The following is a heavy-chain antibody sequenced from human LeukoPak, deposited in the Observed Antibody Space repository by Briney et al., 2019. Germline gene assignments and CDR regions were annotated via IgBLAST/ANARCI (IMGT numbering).Heavy chain of an antibody. Sequence: SETLSLTCAVSGYSISSGYYWGWIRQPPGKGLEWIGSIYHSGSTYYNPSLKSRVTISIDTSKNQLSLKLNSVTAADTAVYYCARHLRETTTGFDPWGQGTLVTVSS. CDR1: GYSISSGYY. D-gene: IGHD1-1*01. V-gene: IGHV4-38-2*01. CDR2: IYHSGST. CDR3: ARHLRETTTGFDP. J-gene: IGHJ5*02.